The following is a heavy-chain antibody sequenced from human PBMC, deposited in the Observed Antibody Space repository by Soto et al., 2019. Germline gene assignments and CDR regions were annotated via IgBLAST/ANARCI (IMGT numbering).Heavy chain of an antibody. D-gene: IGHD3-10*01. CDR2: VYHSWST. CDR3: ARFGTSPNGNRFDP. CDR1: GGSISSDY. V-gene: IGHV4-59*01. J-gene: IGHJ5*02. Sequence: LSLTCTVSGGSISSDYWNWIRQPPGKGLEWIGYVYHSWSTKYNPSLKSRVTISVDTSKNQLSLKLNSVTAADTAVYYCARFGTSPNGNRFDPWGQGTLVTVSS.